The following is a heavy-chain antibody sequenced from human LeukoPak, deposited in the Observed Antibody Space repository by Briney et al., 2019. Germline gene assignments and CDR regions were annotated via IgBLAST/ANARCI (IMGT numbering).Heavy chain of an antibody. D-gene: IGHD6-13*01. J-gene: IGHJ3*02. CDR3: ARVYSSSWYRWDDAFDI. CDR2: INPNSGGT. V-gene: IGHV1-2*04. CDR1: GYTFTGYY. Sequence: ASVKVSCKASGYTFTGYYMHWVRQAPGQGLEWMGWINPNSGGTNYAQKFQGWVTMTRDTSISTAYMELSRLRSDDTAVYYCARVYSSSWYRWDDAFDIWGQGTMVTVSS.